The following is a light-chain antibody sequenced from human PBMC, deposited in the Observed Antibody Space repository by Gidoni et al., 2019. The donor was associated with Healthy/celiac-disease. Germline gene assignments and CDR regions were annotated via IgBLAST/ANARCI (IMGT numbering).Light chain of an antibody. Sequence: DIQMTQSPSSVSASVGDRVTITCRASQGISSWLDWYQQKPEKAPKLLIYAASSLQSGVPSRFSGSGSGTDFTLTISSLQPEDFATYYCQQASSFPHTFGGGTKVEIK. CDR1: QGISSW. V-gene: IGKV1-12*01. CDR2: AAS. J-gene: IGKJ4*01. CDR3: QQASSFPHT.